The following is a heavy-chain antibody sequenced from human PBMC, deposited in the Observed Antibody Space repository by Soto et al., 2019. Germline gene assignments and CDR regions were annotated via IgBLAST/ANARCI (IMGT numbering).Heavy chain of an antibody. CDR3: AREGPPDIAWFDP. CDR2: ISASGGST. D-gene: IGHD2-15*01. Sequence: EVQLLDSGGGLVQPGGSLRLSCTASGFTFSSQAMSWVRQAPGKGLEWVSGISASGGSTYYADLVRGRFTISRDNSKNTLYLQMNSLRADDTAVYYCAREGPPDIAWFDPWGQGTLVSVSS. J-gene: IGHJ5*02. V-gene: IGHV3-23*01. CDR1: GFTFSSQA.